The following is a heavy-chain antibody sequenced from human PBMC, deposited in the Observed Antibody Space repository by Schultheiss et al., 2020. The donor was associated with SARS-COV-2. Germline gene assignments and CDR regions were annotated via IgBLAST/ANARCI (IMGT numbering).Heavy chain of an antibody. J-gene: IGHJ4*02. CDR3: ARALGYYFDY. Sequence: GSLRLSCTVSGGSISSYYWSWIRQPPGKGLEWIGYIYNSGSTNYNPSLKSRVTISVDTSKNQFSLKLNSVTAADTAVYYCARALGYYFDYWGQGTLVTVSS. CDR1: GGSISSYY. V-gene: IGHV4-59*01. CDR2: IYNSGST. D-gene: IGHD7-27*01.